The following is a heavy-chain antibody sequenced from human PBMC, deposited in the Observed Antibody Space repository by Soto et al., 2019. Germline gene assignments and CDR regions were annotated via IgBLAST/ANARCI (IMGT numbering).Heavy chain of an antibody. Sequence: PSETLSLTCTVSGGSISSYYWSWIRQPPGKGLEWIGYIYYSGSTNYNPSLKSRVTISVDTSKNQFSLKLSSVTAVDTAVYYCARGHDYGDYVGVCYFDYWGQGTLVTVSS. D-gene: IGHD4-17*01. CDR2: IYYSGST. CDR3: ARGHDYGDYVGVCYFDY. J-gene: IGHJ4*02. CDR1: GGSISSYY. V-gene: IGHV4-59*01.